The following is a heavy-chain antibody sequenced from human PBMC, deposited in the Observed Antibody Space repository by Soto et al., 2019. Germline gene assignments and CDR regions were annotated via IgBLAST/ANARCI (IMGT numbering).Heavy chain of an antibody. J-gene: IGHJ4*02. CDR1: GRSITSYY. CDR3: ARTYDSNGYANEFDS. D-gene: IGHD3-22*01. CDR2: IYDNGIT. Sequence: QVVLQEWGPGLVKPSETLSLTCSVSGRSITSYYWSWVRQPPGKGLEWIGYIYDNGITSQNPSLKSRVTMSADTSQNQFSLKLTSVTGADTAVYYCARTYDSNGYANEFDSWGQGILVTVTS. V-gene: IGHV4-59*12.